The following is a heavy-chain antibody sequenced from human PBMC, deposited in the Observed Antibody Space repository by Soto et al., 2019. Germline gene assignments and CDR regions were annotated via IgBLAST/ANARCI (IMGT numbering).Heavy chain of an antibody. CDR1: GFTFCSYW. Sequence: PGGSLRLSCAASGFTFCSYWMHWVRPAPGKGLGWVSRINSDGSSTSYADSVKGRFTISRDNAKNTLYLQMNSLRAEDTAVYYCVRTSLVVAAATREDYWGQGTLVTVSS. CDR2: INSDGSST. V-gene: IGHV3-74*01. CDR3: VRTSLVVAAATREDY. D-gene: IGHD2-15*01. J-gene: IGHJ4*02.